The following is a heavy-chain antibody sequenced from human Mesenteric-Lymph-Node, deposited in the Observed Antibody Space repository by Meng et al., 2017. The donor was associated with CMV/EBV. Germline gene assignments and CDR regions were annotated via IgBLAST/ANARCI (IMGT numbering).Heavy chain of an antibody. D-gene: IGHD1-26*01. Sequence: GGSLRLSCAASGFTFNDYYMSWVRQAPGKGLEWVSGISHDGRSTFYIDSVKGRFTISRDNFKNTLHLQMNSLRAEDTAVYYCAKEGATLAFDIWGQGTMVTVSS. CDR2: ISHDGRST. J-gene: IGHJ3*02. CDR3: AKEGATLAFDI. CDR1: GFTFNDYY. V-gene: IGHV3-23*01.